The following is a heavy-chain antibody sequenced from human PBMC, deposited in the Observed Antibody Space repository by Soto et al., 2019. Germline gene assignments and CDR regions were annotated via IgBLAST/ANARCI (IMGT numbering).Heavy chain of an antibody. CDR2: IFYSGST. Sequence: SGSLSLACAVCGGSMSSLDGGWIRQPPGRGLEWIGYIFYSGSTNFNPSLKSRVTMSVDMSKNQFPLKLNSVTAADTAVYYCARGDYYDMSGYYYVGTYFDYWGQGTRVTVSP. J-gene: IGHJ4*02. V-gene: IGHV4-59*01. D-gene: IGHD3-22*01. CDR1: GGSMSSLD. CDR3: ARGDYYDMSGYYYVGTYFDY.